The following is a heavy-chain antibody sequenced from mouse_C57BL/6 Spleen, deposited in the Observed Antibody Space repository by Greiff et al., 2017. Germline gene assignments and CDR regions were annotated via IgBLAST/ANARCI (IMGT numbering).Heavy chain of an antibody. J-gene: IGHJ1*02. D-gene: IGHD1-1*01. CDR3: ARTWTYGSDYVSLYSDV. V-gene: IGHV14-3*01. CDR1: GFNSKNTY. Sequence: EVQLQQSVAELVRPGAPVKLSCTAPGFNSKNTYMHWVKQRPEQGLEWIGRIDPANGNTKYAPKFQGKDTITADTSSNTAYLQLSSLTSEDTAIYYFARTWTYGSDYVSLYSDVCAAGAPFTVSS. CDR2: IDPANGNT.